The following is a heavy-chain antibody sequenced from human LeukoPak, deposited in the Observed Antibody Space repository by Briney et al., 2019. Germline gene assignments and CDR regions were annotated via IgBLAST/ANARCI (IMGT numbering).Heavy chain of an antibody. CDR2: ISYDGSNK. V-gene: IGHV3-30*04. D-gene: IGHD4-17*01. CDR3: AKEGYYGDYAPGY. J-gene: IGHJ4*02. CDR1: GFTFSSYA. Sequence: GRSLRLSCAASGFTFSSYAMDWVRQAPGKGLEWVAVISYDGSNKYYADSVKGRFTISRDNSKNTLYLQMNSLRAEDTAVYYCAKEGYYGDYAPGYWGQGTLVTVSS.